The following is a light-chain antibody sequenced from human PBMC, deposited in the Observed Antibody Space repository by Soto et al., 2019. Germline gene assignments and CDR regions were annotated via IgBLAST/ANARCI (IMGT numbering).Light chain of an antibody. J-gene: IGLJ2*01. Sequence: SYELTQPPSVSVSPGQTASITCSGDKLGDKYACWYQQKPGQSPVLVIYQESKRPSGIPERFSGSNSGNTATLTISGTQAMDEADYYCQAWDSSVVFGGGTKVTVL. CDR3: QAWDSSVV. CDR1: KLGDKY. V-gene: IGLV3-1*01. CDR2: QES.